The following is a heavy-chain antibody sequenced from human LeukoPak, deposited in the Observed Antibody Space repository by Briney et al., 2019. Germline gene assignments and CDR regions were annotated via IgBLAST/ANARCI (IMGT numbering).Heavy chain of an antibody. V-gene: IGHV3-20*04. Sequence: GGSLRLSCAASGFTFDDYGMSWVRQAPGKGLEWVSGINWNGGSTGYADSVKGRFTISRDNAKNSLYLQMNSLRAEDTAVYYCAKGGWEPIEAFDIWGQGTMVTISS. D-gene: IGHD6-19*01. CDR3: AKGGWEPIEAFDI. CDR1: GFTFDDYG. J-gene: IGHJ3*02. CDR2: INWNGGST.